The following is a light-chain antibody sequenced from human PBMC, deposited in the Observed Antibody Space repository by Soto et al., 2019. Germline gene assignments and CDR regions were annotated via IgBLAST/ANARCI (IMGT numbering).Light chain of an antibody. V-gene: IGKV3-15*01. CDR2: GAS. CDR3: QQYNERPPWT. CDR1: QPISNG. J-gene: IGKJ1*01. Sequence: EIVTTQSPSTLPVSAVERATLSCWASQPISNGLAWYQQKPGQTPRLLVYGASTRVTGIPARFSGSGSGTEFPLPVSRLRSEDFAVYYGQQYNERPPWTFGQGTKV.